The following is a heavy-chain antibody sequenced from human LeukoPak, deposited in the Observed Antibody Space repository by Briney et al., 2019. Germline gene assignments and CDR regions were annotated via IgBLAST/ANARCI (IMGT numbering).Heavy chain of an antibody. CDR2: INHSGST. J-gene: IGHJ4*02. CDR1: GGSFSGYY. CDR3: ARGLTPQQHHFDS. D-gene: IGHD4-23*01. V-gene: IGHV4-34*01. Sequence: PSETLSLTCAVYGGSFSGYYWSWIRQPPGKGLEWIGEINHSGSTNYNPSLKSRVTISLDTSKDQFSLKVSSVTAADTAVYYCARGLTPQQHHFDSWGQGTLVTVSS.